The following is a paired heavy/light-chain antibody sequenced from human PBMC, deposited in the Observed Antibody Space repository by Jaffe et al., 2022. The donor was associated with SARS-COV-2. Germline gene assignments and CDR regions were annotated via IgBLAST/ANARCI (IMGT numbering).Heavy chain of an antibody. J-gene: IGHJ4*02. Sequence: EVQLVESGGGLVQPGGSLRLSCAASGFTFSSFWMSWVRHSPEKGLEWVANIKQDGSEKYYVDSVKGRFTISRDNAKNSLYLQINSLRAEDTAVYYCARGRSGGSYWARFFDYWGQGTLVTVSS. D-gene: IGHD1-26*01. CDR2: IKQDGSEK. CDR1: GFTFSSFW. V-gene: IGHV3-7*03. CDR3: ARGRSGGSYWARFFDY.
Light chain of an antibody. J-gene: IGKJ2*01. CDR1: QSISSSY. CDR2: GAS. V-gene: IGKV3-20*01. CDR3: QQYGSSPGT. Sequence: EIVLTQSPGTLSLSPGERATLSCRASQSISSSYLAWYQQKPGQAPRLLIYGASSRATGIPDRFSGSGSGTDFTLTISRLEPEDFAVYYCQQYGSSPGTFGQGTKLEIK.